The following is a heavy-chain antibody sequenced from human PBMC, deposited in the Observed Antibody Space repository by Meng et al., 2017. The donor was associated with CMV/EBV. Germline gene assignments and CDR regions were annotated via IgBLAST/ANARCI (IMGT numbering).Heavy chain of an antibody. CDR2: MNPNSGNT. CDR3: ARVKYYYDSSGSGGAFDI. CDR1: GYTFTSYD. Sequence: ASVKVSCKASGYTFTSYDINWVRQATGQGLEWMGWMNPNSGNTGYAQKFQGRVTMTRNTSISTTYMELSSLRSEDTAVYYCARVKYYYDSSGSGGAFDIWGQGTMVTVSS. J-gene: IGHJ3*02. D-gene: IGHD3-22*01. V-gene: IGHV1-8*01.